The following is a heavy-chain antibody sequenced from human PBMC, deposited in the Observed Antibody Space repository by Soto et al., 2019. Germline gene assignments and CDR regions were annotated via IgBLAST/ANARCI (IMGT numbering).Heavy chain of an antibody. Sequence: AGKVSCKASGGGNLRDYRTTWVRRAPGQGLEWMGGIIPKLGSANYAQKFQGRVTITADESTNSVYMELRSLRSDDTAVYYCARGGEGYNFVAVYWRQGTPDIVSS. J-gene: IGHJ4*02. CDR3: ARGGEGYNFVAVY. CDR1: GGGNLRDYR. CDR2: IIPKLGSA. D-gene: IGHD5-12*01. V-gene: IGHV1-69*13.